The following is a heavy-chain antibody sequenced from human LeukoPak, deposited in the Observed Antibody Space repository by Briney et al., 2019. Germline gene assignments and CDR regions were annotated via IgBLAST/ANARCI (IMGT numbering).Heavy chain of an antibody. J-gene: IGHJ4*02. D-gene: IGHD3-10*01. V-gene: IGHV3-9*01. CDR1: GFTFDIYA. CDR3: AKALPMAPFDY. CDR2: ISWNSGII. Sequence: GRSLRLSCAASGFTFDIYAMHWVRQAPGKGVEWVSGISWNSGIIDYADSVKGRFTISRDNAKNSLSLQMNSLRAEDTALYYCAKALPMAPFDYWGQGTLVTVSS.